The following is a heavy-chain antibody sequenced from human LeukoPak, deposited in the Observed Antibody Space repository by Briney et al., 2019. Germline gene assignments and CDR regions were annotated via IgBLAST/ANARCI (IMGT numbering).Heavy chain of an antibody. CDR1: GGSISSGDYY. CDR2: IYYSGST. J-gene: IGHJ4*02. D-gene: IGHD5-12*01. CDR3: ARVAYSGYDRNYFDY. V-gene: IGHV4-30-4*08. Sequence: SQTLSLTCTVYGGSISSGDYYWSWIRQPPGKGLEWIGYIYYSGSTYYNPSLKSRVTISVDTSKNQFSLKLSSVTAADTAVYYCARVAYSGYDRNYFDYWGQGTLVTVSS.